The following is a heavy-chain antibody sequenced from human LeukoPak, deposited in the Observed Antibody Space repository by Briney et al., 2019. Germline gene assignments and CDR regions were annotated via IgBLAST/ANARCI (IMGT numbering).Heavy chain of an antibody. D-gene: IGHD4-17*01. Sequence: GGSLRLSCAASGFTFSTYSMNRVRQAPGKGLEWVSSIRSSSAYIYYADSVKGRFTISRDNAKNSLYLQMNSLRAEDTAVYYCARDLTTATTAYLHHWGQGTLVIVSS. CDR2: IRSSSAYI. CDR3: ARDLTTATTAYLHH. J-gene: IGHJ1*01. CDR1: GFTFSTYS. V-gene: IGHV3-21*01.